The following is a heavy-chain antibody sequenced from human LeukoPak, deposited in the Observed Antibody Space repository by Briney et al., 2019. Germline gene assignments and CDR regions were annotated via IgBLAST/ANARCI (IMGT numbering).Heavy chain of an antibody. D-gene: IGHD3-22*01. CDR1: GYTLTELS. V-gene: IGHV1-24*01. Sequence: VASVKVFCKVSGYTLTELSMHWVRQAPGKGLEWMGGFDPEDGETIYAQKFQGRVTMTEDTSTDTAYMELSSLRPEDTAVYYCAIIHTADSSGYYFDYWGQGTLVTVSS. CDR3: AIIHTADSSGYYFDY. J-gene: IGHJ4*02. CDR2: FDPEDGET.